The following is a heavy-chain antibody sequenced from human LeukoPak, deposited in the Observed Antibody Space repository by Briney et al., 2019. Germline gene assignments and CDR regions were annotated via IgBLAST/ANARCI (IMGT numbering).Heavy chain of an antibody. V-gene: IGHV3-11*01. J-gene: IGHJ6*02. Sequence: GGSLRLSCAVSGLRFSDQYMIWIRQTPGKGLEWVSFISGSGANTFYADSMKGRFTISKVNTKNSLFLQMNSLRAEDTAIYYCATLHFYAMGVWGQGTTVTVSS. CDR2: ISGSGANT. CDR3: ATLHFYAMGV. CDR1: GLRFSDQY.